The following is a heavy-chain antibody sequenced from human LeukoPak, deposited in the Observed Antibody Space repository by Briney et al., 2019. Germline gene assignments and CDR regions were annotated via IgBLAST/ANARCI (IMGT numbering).Heavy chain of an antibody. CDR1: GYTFTGYY. V-gene: IGHV1-2*06. CDR2: INPNSGGT. Sequence: AASVKVSCKASGYTFTGYYMHWVRQAPGQGLEWMGRINPNSGGTNYAQKFQGRVTMTRDTSISTAYMELSRLRSDDTAVYYCARDADYYDSSGYYYVYYWGQGTLVTVSS. CDR3: ARDADYYDSSGYYYVYY. J-gene: IGHJ4*02. D-gene: IGHD3-22*01.